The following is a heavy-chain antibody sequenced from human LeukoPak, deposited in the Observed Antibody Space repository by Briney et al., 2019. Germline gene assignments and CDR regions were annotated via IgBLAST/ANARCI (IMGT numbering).Heavy chain of an antibody. CDR2: IYYSGST. Sequence: PSETLSLTCTVSGGSISSYYWSWIRQPPGKGLEWIGYIYYSGSTNYNPSLKSRVTISVDTSKNQFPLKLSSVTAADTAVYYCARGDSEVKYFDLWGRGTLVTVSS. V-gene: IGHV4-59*01. J-gene: IGHJ2*01. CDR3: ARGDSEVKYFDL. CDR1: GGSISSYY. D-gene: IGHD2-21*02.